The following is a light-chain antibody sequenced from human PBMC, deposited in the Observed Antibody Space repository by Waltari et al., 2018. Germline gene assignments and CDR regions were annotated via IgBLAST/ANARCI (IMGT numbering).Light chain of an antibody. Sequence: DIVLTQSPGTLSLSPGERATLSCRASQSVSSNSLAWYQQKPGQAPRLLIYGASSRATGIPDRFSGSGSGTDFTLTITRLEPEDFAVYYCQHYGNSPKTFGQGTKVEIK. J-gene: IGKJ1*01. CDR1: QSVSSNS. CDR2: GAS. CDR3: QHYGNSPKT. V-gene: IGKV3-20*01.